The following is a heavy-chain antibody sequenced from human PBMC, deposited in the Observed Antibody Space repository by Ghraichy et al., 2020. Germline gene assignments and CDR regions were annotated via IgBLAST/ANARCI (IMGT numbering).Heavy chain of an antibody. V-gene: IGHV3-7*03. D-gene: IGHD3-10*01. J-gene: IGHJ4*02. CDR3: ARDPKRGALDY. CDR2: INNDGKEK. Sequence: GSLRLSCTASGFSFSNSWMSWVRQAPEKGLEWVANINNDGKEKYYVDYLKGRFTISRDNGKNSLFLQISSLRVDDTAVYYCARDPKRGALDYWGQGTLVDVSA. CDR1: GFSFSNSW.